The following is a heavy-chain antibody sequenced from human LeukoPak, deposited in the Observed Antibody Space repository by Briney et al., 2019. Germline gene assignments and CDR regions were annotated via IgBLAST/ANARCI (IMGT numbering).Heavy chain of an antibody. Sequence: PSETLSLTCTVSGGSISPYYWSWIRQPAGKGLEWIGRIYTSGNSNYNPSLKSRVTMSVDTSKNQFSLRLTSVTAADTAVYYCARVSSGDLFDYWGQGTLVTVSS. CDR2: IYTSGNS. CDR3: ARVSSGDLFDY. J-gene: IGHJ4*02. D-gene: IGHD3-22*01. V-gene: IGHV4-4*07. CDR1: GGSISPYY.